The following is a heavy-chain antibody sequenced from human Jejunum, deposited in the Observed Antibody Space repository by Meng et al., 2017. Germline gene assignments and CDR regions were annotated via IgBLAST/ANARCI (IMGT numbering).Heavy chain of an antibody. D-gene: IGHD2/OR15-2a*01. J-gene: IGHJ4*02. CDR3: ARHFLTMSKDYFDY. V-gene: IGHV4-39*01. CDR1: GGATISSGYY. CDR2: IYYSGST. Sequence: QVELQESGPGLVKPAETRSRTCTGSGGATISSGYYWGWIRQPPGKGLEWMGSIYYSGSTYYNSPLKSRVTIFVDTSKNQFSLKLRSVTAADTAIYYCARHFLTMSKDYFDYWGQGTLVTVSS.